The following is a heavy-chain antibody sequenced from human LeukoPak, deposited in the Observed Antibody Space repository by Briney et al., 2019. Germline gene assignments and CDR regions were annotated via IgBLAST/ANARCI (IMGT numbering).Heavy chain of an antibody. CDR1: GFTLSSYE. CDR2: IDYSGGST. D-gene: IGHD3-10*01. Sequence: PGGSLRLSCTASGFTLSSYEMSWIRQAPGKGLEWVSSIDYSGGSTYYADSVKGRFTISRDNSKNTLYLQMNSLRAEDTAVYYCAKDSDALDWFDPWGQGTLVTVSS. CDR3: AKDSDALDWFDP. V-gene: IGHV3-23*01. J-gene: IGHJ5*02.